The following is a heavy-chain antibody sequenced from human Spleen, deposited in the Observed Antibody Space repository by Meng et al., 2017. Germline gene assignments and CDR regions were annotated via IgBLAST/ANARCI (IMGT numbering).Heavy chain of an antibody. D-gene: IGHD3-10*01. CDR3: ARGTPGRSYSDY. Sequence: QVQPVQSVPEGKKPGASVKVSCKASDYTFTGYGVSWVRQAPGQGLEWMAWLGAHDGDASHAPKFQGRVTVSADRPTATAYMELRSLRSDDTAVYYCARGTPGRSYSDYWGQGTLVTVSS. CDR1: DYTFTGYG. J-gene: IGHJ4*02. V-gene: IGHV1-18*01. CDR2: LGAHDGDA.